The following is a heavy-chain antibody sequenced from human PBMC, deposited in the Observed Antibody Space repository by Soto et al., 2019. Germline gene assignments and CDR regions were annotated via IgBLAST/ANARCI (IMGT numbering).Heavy chain of an antibody. CDR3: ARGTVTGSEYNFCYDGMDV. Sequence: QVQLVQSGVEVKKPGSSVKVSCKASGGTLNSYAIDWVRQAPGQGLEWMGAIIPIFGNTYYSQRLQGRVKITADESTRTAYMELSTLTSEDTAVYYCARGTVTGSEYNFCYDGMDVWGQGTTVIVSS. CDR1: GGTLNSYA. J-gene: IGHJ6*02. V-gene: IGHV1-69*12. D-gene: IGHD2-2*01. CDR2: IIPIFGNT.